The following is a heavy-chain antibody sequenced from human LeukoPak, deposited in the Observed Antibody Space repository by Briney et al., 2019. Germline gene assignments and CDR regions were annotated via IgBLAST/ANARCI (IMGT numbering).Heavy chain of an antibody. D-gene: IGHD6-19*01. J-gene: IGHJ4*02. V-gene: IGHV4-34*01. CDR2: INHSGST. CDR1: GGSFSGYY. Sequence: SETLSLTCAVYGGSFSGYYWSWIRQPPGKGLEWIGEINHSGSTNYNPSLKSRVTISVDTSKNQFSLKLSSVTAADTAVYYCAREKGGWYDYWGQGTLVTVSS. CDR3: AREKGGWYDY.